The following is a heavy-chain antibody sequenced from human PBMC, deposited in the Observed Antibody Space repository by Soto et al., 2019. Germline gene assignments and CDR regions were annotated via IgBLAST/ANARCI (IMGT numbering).Heavy chain of an antibody. CDR2: ISYDGSNK. Sequence: QVQLVESGGGVVQPGRSLRLSCAASGFTFSSYAMHWVRQAPGKGLEGVAVISYDGSNKYYADSVKGRFTISRDNSKNTLYLQMNSLRAEDTDVYYCARSYDSSGYYYFDYWGQGTLVTVSS. CDR1: GFTFSSYA. D-gene: IGHD3-22*01. J-gene: IGHJ4*02. CDR3: ARSYDSSGYYYFDY. V-gene: IGHV3-30-3*01.